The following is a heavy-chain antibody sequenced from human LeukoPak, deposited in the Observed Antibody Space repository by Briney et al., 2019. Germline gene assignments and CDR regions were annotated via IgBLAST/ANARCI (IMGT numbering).Heavy chain of an antibody. D-gene: IGHD3-22*01. V-gene: IGHV3-21*04. CDR2: ISSGSTYI. J-gene: IGHJ4*02. Sequence: GGSLRLSCAASGFTFSTYSMNWVRQAPGKGLEWVSSISSGSTYIYYADSVKGRFTISRDNSKNTLYLQMNSLRAEDTAVYYCATHLKYYDSSGYYWENFDYWGQGTLVTVSS. CDR3: ATHLKYYDSSGYYWENFDY. CDR1: GFTFSTYS.